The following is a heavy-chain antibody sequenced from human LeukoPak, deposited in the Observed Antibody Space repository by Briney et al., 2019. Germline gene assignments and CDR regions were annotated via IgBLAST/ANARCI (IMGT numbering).Heavy chain of an antibody. CDR2: ISGSGGST. V-gene: IGHV3-23*01. J-gene: IGHJ3*02. D-gene: IGHD2-2*01. CDR3: AKGIIVVVPAAMEPDAFDI. CDR1: GFTFSSCA. Sequence: PGGSLRLSCAASGFTFSSCAMSWVRQAPGKGLERVSAISGSGGSTYYADSVKGRFTISRDNSKNTLYLQMNSLRAEDTAVYYCAKGIIVVVPAAMEPDAFDIWGQGTMVTVSS.